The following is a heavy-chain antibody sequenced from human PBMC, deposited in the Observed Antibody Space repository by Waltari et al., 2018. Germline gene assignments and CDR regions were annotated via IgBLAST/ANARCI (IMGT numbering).Heavy chain of an antibody. CDR3: ARHDVGATPRSYYYYMDV. V-gene: IGHV5-51*01. CDR2: IYPGDSDT. Sequence: EVQLVQSGAEVTKPGESLKIPCKGSGSSFTSYWIRSVRQMPGKGLEWMGIIYPGDSDTRYSPSFQGQVTISADKSISTAYLQWSSLKASDTAMYYCARHDVGATPRSYYYYMDVWGKGTTVTVSS. D-gene: IGHD1-26*01. CDR1: GSSFTSYW. J-gene: IGHJ6*03.